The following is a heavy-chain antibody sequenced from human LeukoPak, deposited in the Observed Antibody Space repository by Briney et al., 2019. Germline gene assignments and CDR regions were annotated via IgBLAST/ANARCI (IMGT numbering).Heavy chain of an antibody. CDR1: GGTFSSYA. V-gene: IGHV1-69*05. D-gene: IGHD3-3*01. J-gene: IGHJ4*02. CDR2: IIPIFGTA. CDR3: ARGYDFWSGYYTGEDFDY. Sequence: ASVNVSCKASGGTFSSYAISWVRQAPGQGLEWMGGIIPIFGTANYAQKFQGRVTMTTDTSTSTAYMELRSLRSDDTAVYYCARGYDFWSGYYTGEDFDYWGQGTLVTVSS.